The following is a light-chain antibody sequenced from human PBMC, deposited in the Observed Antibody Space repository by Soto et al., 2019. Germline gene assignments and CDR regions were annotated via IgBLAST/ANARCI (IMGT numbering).Light chain of an antibody. CDR3: CSYTDNATPV. J-gene: IGLJ2*01. Sequence: QSALTQPASVSGSLEQSVTISCTGSNSDVGGYAYVSWFQQHPGKAPQLIIFDVFNRPSGVSSLFSGSKSGYTASLTISVLQAEDEADDSCCSYTDNATPVFGGGTELTVL. V-gene: IGLV2-14*01. CDR2: DVF. CDR1: NSDVGGYAY.